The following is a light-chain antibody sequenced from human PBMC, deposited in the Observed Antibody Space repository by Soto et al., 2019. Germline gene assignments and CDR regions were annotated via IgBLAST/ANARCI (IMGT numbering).Light chain of an antibody. CDR2: DAS. Sequence: EIVLTQSPATLSLSPGERATLSCRASQSVSSYLAWYQQKPAQAPSLLFHDASNRATGIPARFSGSGSGTDFTLTISSLAPEDFAVYYCQQRSSWPPTFGQGTRLEIK. CDR3: QQRSSWPPT. CDR1: QSVSSY. V-gene: IGKV3-11*01. J-gene: IGKJ5*01.